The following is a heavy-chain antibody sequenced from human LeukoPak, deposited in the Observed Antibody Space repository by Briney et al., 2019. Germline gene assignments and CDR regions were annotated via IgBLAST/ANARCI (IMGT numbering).Heavy chain of an antibody. CDR1: GFAFRPFA. V-gene: IGHV3-23*01. D-gene: IGHD3-22*01. Sequence: GGSLRLSCAASGFAFRPFAMDWVRQAPGKGLEWVSRISGSGGTTYYADSVKGRFTISRDNSKNTLYLQMDSLRAEDTAVYYCSKERSSSGYYHYWGLGTLVTVSS. J-gene: IGHJ4*02. CDR2: ISGSGGTT. CDR3: SKERSSSGYYHY.